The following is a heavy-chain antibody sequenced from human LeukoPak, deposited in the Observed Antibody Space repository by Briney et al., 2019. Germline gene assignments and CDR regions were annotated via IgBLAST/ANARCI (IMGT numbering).Heavy chain of an antibody. D-gene: IGHD2-2*02. CDR1: GFTFSSYG. J-gene: IGHJ6*03. V-gene: IGHV3-30*02. CDR3: AKEYCSSTSCYTDYYYYYYMDV. CDR2: IRYDGSNK. Sequence: GGSLRLSCAASGFTFSSYGMHWVRQAPGKGLEWVAFIRYDGSNKYYADSVKGRFTISRDNSKNTLYLQMNSLRAEDTAVYYCAKEYCSSTSCYTDYYYYYYMDVWGKGTTVTVSS.